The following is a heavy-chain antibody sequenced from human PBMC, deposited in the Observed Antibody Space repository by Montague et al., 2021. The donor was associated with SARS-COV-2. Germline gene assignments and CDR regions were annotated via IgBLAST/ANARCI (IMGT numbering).Heavy chain of an antibody. J-gene: IGHJ4*02. CDR2: IYYSGST. V-gene: IGHV4-31*03. Sequence: TLSLTCTVSSGSISSGGYYWGWIRQHPGKGLEWIGYIYYSGSTYYNPSLKSRLTISVDTSKNQFSLKLSSVTAADTAVYYCARGGRRLGVGTFPFDYWGQGTLVTVSS. CDR3: ARGGRRLGVGTFPFDY. CDR1: SGSISSGGYY. D-gene: IGHD3-3*01.